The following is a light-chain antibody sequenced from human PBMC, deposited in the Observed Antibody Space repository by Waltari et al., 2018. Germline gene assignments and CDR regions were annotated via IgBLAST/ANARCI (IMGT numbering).Light chain of an antibody. Sequence: QSVLTQPPSASGTPGQRVTISCSGGSSNIGSDTVNWYQQLPGTAPTLLIYKNNQRPSGVPDRFSGSKSGTSASLAISGLQAEDEADYYCVAWDHSLNAYVFGTGTKVSAL. V-gene: IGLV1-44*01. J-gene: IGLJ1*01. CDR2: KNN. CDR1: SSNIGSDT. CDR3: VAWDHSLNAYV.